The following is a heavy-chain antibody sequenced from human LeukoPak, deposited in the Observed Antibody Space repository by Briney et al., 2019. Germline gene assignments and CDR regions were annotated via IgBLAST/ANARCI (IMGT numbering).Heavy chain of an antibody. CDR1: GGSFSGYY. V-gene: IGHV4-34*01. CDR2: INHSGST. D-gene: IGHD1-26*01. CDR3: ARCGSALDYYYYGMDV. J-gene: IGHJ6*02. Sequence: SETLSLTCAVYGGSFSGYYWSWIRQPPGKGLEWIGEINHSGSTNYNPSLKSRVTISVDTSKNQFPLKLSSVTAADTAVYYCARCGSALDYYYYGMDVWGQGTTVTVSS.